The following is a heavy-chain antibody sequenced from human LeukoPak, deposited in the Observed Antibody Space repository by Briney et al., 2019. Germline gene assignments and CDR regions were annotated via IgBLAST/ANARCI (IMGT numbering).Heavy chain of an antibody. CDR1: GYTFPGYY. CDR3: AREHSSSSGKVFDY. CDR2: INPNSGGT. V-gene: IGHV1-2*02. J-gene: IGHJ4*02. D-gene: IGHD6-6*01. Sequence: GASVKVSCKASGYTFPGYYMHWVRQAPGQGLEWMGWINPNSGGTNYALKFQGRVTMTRDTSISTAYMELSRLRSDDTAVYYCAREHSSSSGKVFDYWGQGTLVTVSS.